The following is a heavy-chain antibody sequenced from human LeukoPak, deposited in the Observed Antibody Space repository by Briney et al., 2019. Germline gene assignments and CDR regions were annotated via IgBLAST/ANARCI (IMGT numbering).Heavy chain of an antibody. Sequence: SETLSLTCAVYGGSFSGYYWSWIRQPPGKGLEWIGEINHSVGTNYNPSLKSRVTISVDTSKNQFSLKLSSVTAADTAVYYCARGTGTTWLRYYYYMDVWGKGTTVTISS. CDR3: ARGTGTTWLRYYYYMDV. CDR1: GGSFSGYY. CDR2: INHSVGT. D-gene: IGHD1-1*01. J-gene: IGHJ6*03. V-gene: IGHV4-34*01.